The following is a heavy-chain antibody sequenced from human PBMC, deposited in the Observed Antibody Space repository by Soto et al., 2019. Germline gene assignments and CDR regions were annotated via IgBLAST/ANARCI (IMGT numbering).Heavy chain of an antibody. D-gene: IGHD3-3*01. J-gene: IGHJ4*02. V-gene: IGHV3-23*01. Sequence: GGSLRLSCAASGFTFSSYAMSWVRQAPGKGLEWVSAISGSGGSTYYADSVKGRFTISRDNSKNTLYLQMNSLRAEDTAVYYCARGKGNSYDFWSGYMADYFDYWGQGTLVTVSS. CDR1: GFTFSSYA. CDR3: ARGKGNSYDFWSGYMADYFDY. CDR2: ISGSGGST.